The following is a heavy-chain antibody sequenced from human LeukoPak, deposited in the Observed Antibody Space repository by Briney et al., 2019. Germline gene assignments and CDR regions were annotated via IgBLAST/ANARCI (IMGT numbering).Heavy chain of an antibody. CDR2: INPNSGGT. Sequence: GASVKVSCKASGYTFTSYGISWVRQAPGQGLEWMGWINPNSGGTRFAQKFQGRVTMTRDTSINTAYMELNRLRSDDTAVYFCARVRLMEVIGLEADWGQGTLVTASS. CDR3: ARVRLMEVIGLEAD. CDR1: GYTFTSYG. D-gene: IGHD2-21*01. J-gene: IGHJ4*02. V-gene: IGHV1-2*02.